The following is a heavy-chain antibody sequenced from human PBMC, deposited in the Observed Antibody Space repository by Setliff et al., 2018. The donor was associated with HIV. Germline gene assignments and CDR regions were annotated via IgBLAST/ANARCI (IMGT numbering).Heavy chain of an antibody. D-gene: IGHD5-12*01. V-gene: IGHV4-34*01. Sequence: PSETLSLTCAVYGGSFSDYYWNWIRQPPGKGLEWLGEINHSGSSNFNPSLKSRVTISVDTSKNQFSLKLSSVTAADTAVYYCASGMMATKYWGQGTLVTVSS. CDR3: ASGMMATKY. J-gene: IGHJ4*02. CDR2: INHSGSS. CDR1: GGSFSDYY.